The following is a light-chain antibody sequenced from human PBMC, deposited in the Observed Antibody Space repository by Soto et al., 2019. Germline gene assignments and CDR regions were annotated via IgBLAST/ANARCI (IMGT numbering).Light chain of an antibody. V-gene: IGLV2-14*01. Sequence: QSALTQPASVSGSPGQSITISCTGTSSDIGAYNYVSWYQQHPGKTPKLMIYGVTNRPSGVSNRFSGSKSGSTASLTIYGLQAEDEADYYCSSYTTSSTLEFGGGTKLTVL. CDR1: SSDIGAYNY. CDR3: SSYTTSSTLE. J-gene: IGLJ2*01. CDR2: GVT.